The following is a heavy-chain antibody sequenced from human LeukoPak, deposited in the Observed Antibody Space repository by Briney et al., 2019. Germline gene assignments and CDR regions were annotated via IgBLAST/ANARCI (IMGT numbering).Heavy chain of an antibody. J-gene: IGHJ4*02. CDR3: ARAGNPGYSSSWREYNFDY. CDR2: IYHSGST. Sequence: MASETLSLTCTVSGYSISSGYYWGWIRRPPGKGLEWIGSIYHSGSTYYNPSLKSRVTISVDTSKNQFSLKLSSVTAADTAVYYCARAGNPGYSSSWREYNFDYWGQGTLVTVSS. D-gene: IGHD6-13*01. CDR1: GYSISSGYY. V-gene: IGHV4-38-2*02.